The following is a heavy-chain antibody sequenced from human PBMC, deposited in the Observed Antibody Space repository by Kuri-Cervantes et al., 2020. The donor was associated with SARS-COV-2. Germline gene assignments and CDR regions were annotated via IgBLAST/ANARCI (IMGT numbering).Heavy chain of an antibody. J-gene: IGHJ4*02. CDR2: IGPSGNTK. D-gene: IGHD3-3*01. Sequence: AETLSLTCTASGFIFSDYYMTWIRQAPGKGLEWVSNIGPSGNTKYYANSVKGRFTISRDKAKNSLYLQMNSLRAEDTAVYYCARGDFWSGYYFDYWGQGTLVTVSS. CDR3: ARGDFWSGYYFDY. CDR1: GFIFSDYY. V-gene: IGHV3-11*04.